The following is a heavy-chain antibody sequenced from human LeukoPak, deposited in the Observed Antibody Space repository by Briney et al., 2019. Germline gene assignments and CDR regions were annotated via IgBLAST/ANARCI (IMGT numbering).Heavy chain of an antibody. J-gene: IGHJ3*02. D-gene: IGHD7-27*01. Sequence: ASVKVSCKASGYTFTGYYMHWLRQAPAQGLEWMGRINPNSGGTNYAQKFQGRVTMTRDTSISTAYMELSRLRSDDTAVYYCAGGMGMGAFDIWGQGTMVTVSS. CDR3: AGGMGMGAFDI. CDR2: INPNSGGT. CDR1: GYTFTGYY. V-gene: IGHV1-2*06.